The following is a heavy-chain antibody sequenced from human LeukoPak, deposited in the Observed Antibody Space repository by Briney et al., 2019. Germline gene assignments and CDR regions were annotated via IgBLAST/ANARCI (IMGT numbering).Heavy chain of an antibody. J-gene: IGHJ4*02. V-gene: IGHV4-59*12. D-gene: IGHD1-26*01. Sequence: SETLSLTCTVSGGSISSYYWSWIRQPPGKGLEWIGYIYYSGSTNYNPSLKSRVTISVDTSKNQFSLKLSSVTAADTAVYYCARWERGSPRPYFDYWGQGTLVTVSS. CDR3: ARWERGSPRPYFDY. CDR2: IYYSGST. CDR1: GGSISSYY.